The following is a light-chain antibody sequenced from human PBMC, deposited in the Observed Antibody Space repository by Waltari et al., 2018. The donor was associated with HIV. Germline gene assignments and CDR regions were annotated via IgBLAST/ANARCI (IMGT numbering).Light chain of an antibody. Sequence: AIQMTHSPSSLSASIGDRFTITCRASQGIGKDLSWYQQKPGRAPNLLIYAVSILQSGVSSRFSGAGSATDFTLTISNLQPEDFATYFCLHDYIFPYTFGPGTKLEI. CDR1: QGIGKD. CDR2: AVS. CDR3: LHDYIFPYT. J-gene: IGKJ2*01. V-gene: IGKV1-6*02.